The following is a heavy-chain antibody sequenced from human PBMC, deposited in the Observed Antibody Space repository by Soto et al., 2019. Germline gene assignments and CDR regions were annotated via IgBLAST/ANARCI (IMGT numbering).Heavy chain of an antibody. Sequence: SETLSLSCTVSGGSIDRHYWTWIRQPPGKGLEWVGYISHSGNTNYNPSLKSRVTISVDTSKNQFSLKLSSVTAADTAVYPCARVPDYWGQGTLVTVS. CDR2: ISHSGNT. CDR1: GGSIDRHY. CDR3: ARVPDY. V-gene: IGHV4-59*11. J-gene: IGHJ4*02.